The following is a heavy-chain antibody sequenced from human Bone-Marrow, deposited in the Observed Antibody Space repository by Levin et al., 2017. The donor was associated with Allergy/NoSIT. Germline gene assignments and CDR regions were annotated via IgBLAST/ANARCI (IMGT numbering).Heavy chain of an antibody. V-gene: IGHV4-59*01. CDR2: IYYSGST. Sequence: SETLSLTCTVSGGSISSYYWSWIRQPPGKGLEWIGYIYYSGSTNYNPSLKSRVTISVDTSKNQFSLKLSSVTAADTAVYYCARVGYYDFWSGYNNWFDPWGQGTLVTVSS. D-gene: IGHD3-3*01. CDR1: GGSISSYY. J-gene: IGHJ5*02. CDR3: ARVGYYDFWSGYNNWFDP.